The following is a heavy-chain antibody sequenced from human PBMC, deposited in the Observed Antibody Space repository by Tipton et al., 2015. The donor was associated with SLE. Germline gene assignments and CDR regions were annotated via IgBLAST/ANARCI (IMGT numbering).Heavy chain of an antibody. CDR3: ARSILGPNDACDI. CDR1: GFTVSSNY. Sequence: SLRLSCAASGFTVSSNYMSWVRQAPGKGLEWVSVIYSGGSTYYADSVKGRFTISRDNSKNTLYLQMNSLRAEDTAVYYCARSILGPNDACDIWGQGTMVTVSS. D-gene: IGHD7-27*01. CDR2: IYSGGST. J-gene: IGHJ3*02. V-gene: IGHV3-66*01.